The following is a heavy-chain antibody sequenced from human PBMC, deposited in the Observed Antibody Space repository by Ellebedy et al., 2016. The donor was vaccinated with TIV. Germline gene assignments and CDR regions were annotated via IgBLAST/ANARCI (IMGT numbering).Heavy chain of an antibody. D-gene: IGHD1-1*01. Sequence: MPGGSLRLSCTVHGGSFSGYYCSRIRQPPGKGLEWIGEINHSGRINHNPSFKSRVSMSVDTSKNVFSLNLTSVAAADTGVYYCARGRISTTIKNWFDPWGQGSQVTVSS. V-gene: IGHV4-34*01. J-gene: IGHJ5*02. CDR1: GGSFSGYY. CDR2: INHSGRI. CDR3: ARGRISTTIKNWFDP.